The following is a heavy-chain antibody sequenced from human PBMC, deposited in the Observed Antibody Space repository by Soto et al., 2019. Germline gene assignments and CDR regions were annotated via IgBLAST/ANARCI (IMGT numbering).Heavy chain of an antibody. CDR2: IYYSGST. CDR1: GGSISSGGYY. J-gene: IGHJ6*02. D-gene: IGHD1-1*01. Sequence: QVQLQESGPGLVKPSQTLSLTCTVSGGSISSGGYYWSWIRQHPGKGLEWIGYIYYSGSTYYNPSHKRRVTISVATSKNQFSLKLSSVTAADTAVDYCATTTGGYYYGMDVWGQGTTVTVSS. V-gene: IGHV4-31*03. CDR3: ATTTGGYYYGMDV.